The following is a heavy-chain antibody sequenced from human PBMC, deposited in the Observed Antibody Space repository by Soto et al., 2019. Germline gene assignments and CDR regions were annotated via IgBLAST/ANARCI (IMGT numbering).Heavy chain of an antibody. CDR3: AKVGAAALN. V-gene: IGHV3-30*18. J-gene: IGHJ4*02. CDR2: ISYDGSNT. D-gene: IGHD6-13*01. CDR1: GFSFRSYG. Sequence: QVQLVESGGGVVQPGRSLRLSCGGSGFSFRSYGMHWVRQAPGKGLEWVASISYDGSNTYSADSVKGRFTISRDNSNNPLYLQMNSLRAEDTAVYYCAKVGAAALNWGKGTLVTVSS.